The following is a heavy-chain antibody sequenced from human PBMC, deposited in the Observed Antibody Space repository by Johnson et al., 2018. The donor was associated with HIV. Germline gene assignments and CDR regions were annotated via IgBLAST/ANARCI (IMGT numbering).Heavy chain of an antibody. CDR3: ATAYCNGGSCYSHLDAFYI. V-gene: IGHV3-38-3*01. CDR2: ISGGST. CDR1: GFTVSSNE. J-gene: IGHJ3*02. Sequence: VQLVESRGVLVQPGGSLRLSCAASGFTVSSNEMSWVRQAPGKGLEWVSSISGGSTYYADSVKGRFPISRDHSKNTVYVQMSSLRAEDTAVYHCATAYCNGGSCYSHLDAFYIWGRGTMVTVSS. D-gene: IGHD2-15*01.